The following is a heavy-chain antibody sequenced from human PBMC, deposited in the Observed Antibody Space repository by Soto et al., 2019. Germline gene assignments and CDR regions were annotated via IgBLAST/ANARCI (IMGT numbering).Heavy chain of an antibody. V-gene: IGHV3-30-3*01. Sequence: QVQLVESGGGVVQPGRSLRLSCAASGFTFSSYAMHWVRQAPGKGLEWVAVISYDGSNKYYADSVKGRFTISRDNSKNTLYLQMNSLRAEDTAVYYCARATINKYSGGGKGGICDYWGQGTLVTVSS. CDR2: ISYDGSNK. CDR3: ARATINKYSGGGKGGICDY. D-gene: IGHD2-15*01. J-gene: IGHJ4*02. CDR1: GFTFSSYA.